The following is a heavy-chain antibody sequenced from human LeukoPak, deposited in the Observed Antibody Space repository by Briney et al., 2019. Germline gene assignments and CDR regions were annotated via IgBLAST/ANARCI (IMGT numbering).Heavy chain of an antibody. V-gene: IGHV3-30*04. CDR2: ISYDGSNK. Sequence: GGSLRLSCAASVFTFSSYALHCARQAPAKGLEWGAVISYDGSNKYYADSVKGRFTISRDNSKNTLYLQMHSLRAEGTAVFYCARSTGDFWSAYYVHWGQGTLVTVSS. CDR3: ARSTGDFWSAYYVH. D-gene: IGHD3-3*01. J-gene: IGHJ4*02. CDR1: VFTFSSYA.